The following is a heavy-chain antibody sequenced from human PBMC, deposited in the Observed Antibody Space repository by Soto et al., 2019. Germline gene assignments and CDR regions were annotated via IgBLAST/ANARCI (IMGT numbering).Heavy chain of an antibody. CDR1: GFSFTTYV. D-gene: IGHD1-26*01. J-gene: IGHJ3*02. CDR2: ISHDGSYK. CDR3: AKGLLAIVGTTLPRDAFNI. Sequence: GGSLRLSCAASGFSFTTYVMHWVRQAPGKGLEWAAVISHDGSYKYYGDAVKGRFTISRDTSKNAVYLEMNSLRPEDTAVYYCAKGLLAIVGTTLPRDAFNIWGQGTMVT. V-gene: IGHV3-30*18.